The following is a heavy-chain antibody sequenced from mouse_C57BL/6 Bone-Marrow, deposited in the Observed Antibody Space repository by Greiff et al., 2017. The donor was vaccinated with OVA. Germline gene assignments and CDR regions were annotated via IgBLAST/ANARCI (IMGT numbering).Heavy chain of an antibody. CDR3: ARGGIYDGYSYAMDY. CDR1: GFSLTSYG. CDR2: IWSGGST. D-gene: IGHD2-3*01. V-gene: IGHV2-2*01. J-gene: IGHJ4*01. Sequence: VQLVESGPGLVQPSQSLSITCTVSGFSLTSYGVHWVRQSPGKGLEWLGVIWSGGSTDYNAAFISRLSISKDNSKSQVFFKMNSLQADDTAIYYCARGGIYDGYSYAMDYWGQGTSVTVSS.